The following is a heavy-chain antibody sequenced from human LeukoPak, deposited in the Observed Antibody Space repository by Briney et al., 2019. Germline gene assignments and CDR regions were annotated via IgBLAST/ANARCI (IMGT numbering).Heavy chain of an antibody. V-gene: IGHV4-34*01. CDR3: ARRYCSGGSCYSSLDY. CDR2: INHSGST. J-gene: IGHJ4*02. Sequence: PSETLSLTCAVYGGSFSGYYWSWIRQPPGKGLEWIGEINHSGSTNYNPSLKSRVTISVDTSKNQFSLKLSSVTAADTAVYYCARRYCSGGSCYSSLDYWGQGSLVTVSS. CDR1: GGSFSGYY. D-gene: IGHD2-15*01.